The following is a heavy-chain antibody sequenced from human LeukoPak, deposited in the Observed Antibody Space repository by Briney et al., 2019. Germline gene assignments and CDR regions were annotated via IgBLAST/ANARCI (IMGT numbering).Heavy chain of an antibody. Sequence: GGSLRLSCAASGFTFSSYGMHWVRQTPGKGLERVAFIRYDGSNKYYTDSVKGRFTISRDSSKNTLYLQMNSLRAEDTAVYYCARVPAYCGGDCYPDYWGQGTLVTVSS. CDR1: GFTFSSYG. CDR3: ARVPAYCGGDCYPDY. CDR2: IRYDGSNK. J-gene: IGHJ4*02. D-gene: IGHD2-21*02. V-gene: IGHV3-30*02.